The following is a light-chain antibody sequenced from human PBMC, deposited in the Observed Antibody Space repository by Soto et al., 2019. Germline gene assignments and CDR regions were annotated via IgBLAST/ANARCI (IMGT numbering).Light chain of an antibody. J-gene: IGLJ2*01. CDR3: QSADSSGTHRV. V-gene: IGLV3-25*02. CDR1: ALPKQY. Sequence: SYELTQPPSVSVSPGQTARITCSGDALPKQYAYWYQQKPGQAPVLVIYKDNERPSGIPERFSGSSSGTTVTLTISGVQAEDEADYYCQSADSSGTHRVFGGGTKLTVL. CDR2: KDN.